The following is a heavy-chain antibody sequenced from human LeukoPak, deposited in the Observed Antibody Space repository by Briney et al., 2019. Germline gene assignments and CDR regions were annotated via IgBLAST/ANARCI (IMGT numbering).Heavy chain of an antibody. CDR2: ISSSGSTI. CDR1: GFTFSSYE. V-gene: IGHV3-48*03. D-gene: IGHD3-16*02. Sequence: GGSLRLSCAASGFTFSSYEMNWVRQAPGKGLEWVSYISSSGSTIYYADSVKGRFTISRDNAKNSLYLQMNSLRAEDTAVYYCARAIYDYVWGSYRYNAFDTWGQGTMVTVSS. CDR3: ARAIYDYVWGSYRYNAFDT. J-gene: IGHJ3*02.